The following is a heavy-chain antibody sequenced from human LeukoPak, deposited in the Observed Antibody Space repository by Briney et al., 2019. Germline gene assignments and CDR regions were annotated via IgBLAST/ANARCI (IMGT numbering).Heavy chain of an antibody. V-gene: IGHV4-59*01. Sequence: SETLSLTCAVSGGSISSYYSSWIRQPPGKGLEWIGYIYYSGSTNYNPSLKSRVTISVDTSKNQFSLKLSSVTAADTAVYYCARVGSNDFWSGYYFWLDPWGQGTLVTVSS. CDR3: ARVGSNDFWSGYYFWLDP. CDR2: IYYSGST. D-gene: IGHD3-3*01. CDR1: GGSISSYY. J-gene: IGHJ5*02.